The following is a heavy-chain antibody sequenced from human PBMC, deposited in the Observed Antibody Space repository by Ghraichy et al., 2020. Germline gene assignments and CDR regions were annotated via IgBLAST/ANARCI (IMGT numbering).Heavy chain of an antibody. CDR3: ARGGGGYDFFDY. V-gene: IGHV4-59*08. D-gene: IGHD5-12*01. CDR2: IYYSGST. CDR1: GGSISSYY. Sequence: SETLSLTCTVSGGSISSYYWSWIRQPPGKGLEWIGYIYYSGSTNYNPSLKSRVTISVDTSKNQFSLKLGSVTAADTAVYYCARGGGGYDFFDYWGQGTLVTVSS. J-gene: IGHJ4*02.